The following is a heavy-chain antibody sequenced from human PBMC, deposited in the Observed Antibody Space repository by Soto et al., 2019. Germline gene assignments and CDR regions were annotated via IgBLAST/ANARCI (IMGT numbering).Heavy chain of an antibody. D-gene: IGHD3-16*01. CDR3: ARAQVRGTRGWFDP. CDR1: GFTFSSYA. J-gene: IGHJ5*02. CDR2: ISGSGGST. Sequence: AGGSLRLSCAASGFTFSSYAMSWVRQAPGKGLEWVSAISGSGGSTYYADSVKGRFTISRDNSKNTLYLQMNSLRAEDTAVYYCARAQVRGTRGWFDPWGQGTLVTVS. V-gene: IGHV3-23*01.